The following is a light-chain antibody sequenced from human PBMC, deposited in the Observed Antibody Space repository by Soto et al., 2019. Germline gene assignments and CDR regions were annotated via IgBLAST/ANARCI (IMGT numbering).Light chain of an antibody. CDR3: ETWDSNTHV. CDR1: SGHSSYI. J-gene: IGLJ3*02. Sequence: QPVLTQSSSASASLRSSVKLTCTLSSGHSSYIIAWHQQQPGKAPRYLMKLEGSGSYNKGSGVPDRFSGSSSGADRYLTISNLQFEDEADYYCETWDSNTHVFGGGTKVTVL. CDR2: LEGSGSY. V-gene: IGLV4-60*02.